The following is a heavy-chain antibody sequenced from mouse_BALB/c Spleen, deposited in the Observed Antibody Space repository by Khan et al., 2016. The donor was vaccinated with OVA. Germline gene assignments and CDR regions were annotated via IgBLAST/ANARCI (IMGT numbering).Heavy chain of an antibody. V-gene: IGHV14-1*02. D-gene: IGHD2-1*01. CDR1: GFNVKDYY. CDR2: IDPENDNT. J-gene: IGHJ3*01. Sequence: EVQLQQSGAELVRPGALVKLSCKASGFNVKDYYMLWVKQRPEQGLEWIGGIDPENDNTIYDPKFQGKAIITADTSSNTAYLQLSSLTSADTAVYYCARRGYGNYWFAFWGQGTLVTVSA. CDR3: ARRGYGNYWFAF.